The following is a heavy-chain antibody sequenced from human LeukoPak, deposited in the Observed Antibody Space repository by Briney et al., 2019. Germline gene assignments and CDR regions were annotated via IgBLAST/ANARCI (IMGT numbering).Heavy chain of an antibody. J-gene: IGHJ4*02. V-gene: IGHV3-48*04. Sequence: GGSLRLSCAASGFIFSSYSMNWVRQARGKGLQWVSYISSSSTTIHYADSVKGRFTISRDNAKNSLYLQMNSLRAEDTAVYYCARDQGSSWYTDYWGQGTLVTVSS. CDR3: ARDQGSSWYTDY. CDR2: ISSSSTTI. CDR1: GFIFSSYS. D-gene: IGHD6-13*01.